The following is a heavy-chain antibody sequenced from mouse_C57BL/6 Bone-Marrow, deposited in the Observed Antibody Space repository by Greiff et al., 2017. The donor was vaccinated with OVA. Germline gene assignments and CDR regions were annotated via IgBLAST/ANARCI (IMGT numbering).Heavy chain of an antibody. CDR1: GYTFTSYW. J-gene: IGHJ2*01. CDR2: IHPNSGST. D-gene: IGHD1-1*01. CDR3: ARPSFITTVVDFDY. V-gene: IGHV1-64*01. Sequence: LQQPGAELVKPGASVKLSCKASGYTFTSYWMHWVKQRPGQGLEWIGMIHPNSGSTNYNEKFKSKATLTVDKSSSTAYMQLSSLTSEDSAVYYCARPSFITTVVDFDYWGQGTTLTVSS.